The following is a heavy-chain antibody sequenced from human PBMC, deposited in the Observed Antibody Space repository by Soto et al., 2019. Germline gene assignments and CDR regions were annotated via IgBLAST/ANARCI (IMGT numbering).Heavy chain of an antibody. CDR3: AREFRAMALDY. J-gene: IGHJ4*02. Sequence: GGSLRLSCAASGFTVSSSQMTWVRQAPGKALEWVSLIFIGGTTQYAVSVKGRFTISRDYSRNTVFLQMNSLRAEDTAVYYCAREFRAMALDYWGQGTLVTVSS. CDR1: GFTVSSSQ. CDR2: IFIGGTT. V-gene: IGHV3-53*01. D-gene: IGHD5-18*01.